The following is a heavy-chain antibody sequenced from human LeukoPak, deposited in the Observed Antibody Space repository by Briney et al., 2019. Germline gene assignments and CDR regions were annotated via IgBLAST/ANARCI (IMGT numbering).Heavy chain of an antibody. D-gene: IGHD3-22*01. CDR1: GYTFTDYY. Sequence: ASVKVSCKASGYTFTDYYINWVRQAPGQGLEWMGWINPNSGGTNYAQKFQGWVTVTRDTSISTAYMELSRLRSDDTAVYYCARRDSSGYYHFDYWGQGTLVTVSS. V-gene: IGHV1-2*04. CDR2: INPNSGGT. CDR3: ARRDSSGYYHFDY. J-gene: IGHJ4*02.